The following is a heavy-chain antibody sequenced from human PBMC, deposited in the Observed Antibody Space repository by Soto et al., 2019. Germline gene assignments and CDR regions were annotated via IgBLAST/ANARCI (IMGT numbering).Heavy chain of an antibody. Sequence: QVQLVQSGAEVKKPGASVKVSCKASGYTFTSYDINWVRQATGQGLEWMGWMNPNSGNTGYAQKFQGRVPMXXNTSISTAYMELTSLRSEDTAVYYCARERGSGSYYTPWFDPWGQGTLVTVSS. J-gene: IGHJ5*02. CDR2: MNPNSGNT. V-gene: IGHV1-8*01. D-gene: IGHD3-10*01. CDR1: GYTFTSYD. CDR3: ARERGSGSYYTPWFDP.